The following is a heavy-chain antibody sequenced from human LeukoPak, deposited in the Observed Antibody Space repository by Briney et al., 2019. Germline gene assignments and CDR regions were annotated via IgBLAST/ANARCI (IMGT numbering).Heavy chain of an antibody. Sequence: GGSLRLSCAGSGFTVSRYNLNWFRQAPGKGLERVSSISSSSSYIFYADSVKGRFTVSRDNAKNSLYLQMNSLRAEDTAVYYCTRDAQWLVPEGYYFYMDVWGKGITVTVSS. CDR3: TRDAQWLVPEGYYFYMDV. CDR2: ISSSSSYI. D-gene: IGHD6-19*01. J-gene: IGHJ6*03. CDR1: GFTVSRYN. V-gene: IGHV3-21*01.